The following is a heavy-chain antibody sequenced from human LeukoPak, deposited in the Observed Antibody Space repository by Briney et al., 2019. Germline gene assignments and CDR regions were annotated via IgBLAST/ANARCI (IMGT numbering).Heavy chain of an antibody. V-gene: IGHV4-34*08. Sequence: PGGSLRLSCAASGFTASSTSIIWVRQAPGKGLEWIGEINHSGSTNYNPSLKSRVTISVDTSKNQFSLKLSSVTAADTAVYYCAGGDSSGHDYWGQGTLVTVSS. CDR1: GFTASSTS. CDR2: INHSGST. J-gene: IGHJ4*02. CDR3: AGGDSSGHDY. D-gene: IGHD3-22*01.